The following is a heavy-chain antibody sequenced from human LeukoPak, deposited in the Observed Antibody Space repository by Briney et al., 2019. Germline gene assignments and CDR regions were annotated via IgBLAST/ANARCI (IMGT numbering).Heavy chain of an antibody. D-gene: IGHD6-19*01. CDR1: GFTLSIYS. J-gene: IGHJ3*02. V-gene: IGHV3-21*01. CDR2: ISSSSSYI. Sequence: PGGSLRLSCAASGFTLSIYSMNWVRQAPGKGLEWVSSISSSSSYIYYADSVKGRFTISRDNAKNSLYLQMNSLRAEDTAVYYCARDLGEQWLEWLGAFDIWGQGTMVTVSS. CDR3: ARDLGEQWLEWLGAFDI.